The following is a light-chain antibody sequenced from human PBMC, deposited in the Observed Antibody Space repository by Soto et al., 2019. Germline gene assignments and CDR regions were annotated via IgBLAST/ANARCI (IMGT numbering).Light chain of an antibody. CDR1: SSDVGGYNF. Sequence: QSALTQPPSASGSPGQSVTISCTGTSSDVGGYNFVSWYQQHPGKAPILMIYEVSERPSGVPDRFSGSKSGNTASLTVSGPQAEDEADYYCSSYAGSNLVVFGGGTQLTVL. J-gene: IGLJ2*01. CDR3: SSYAGSNLVV. V-gene: IGLV2-8*01. CDR2: EVS.